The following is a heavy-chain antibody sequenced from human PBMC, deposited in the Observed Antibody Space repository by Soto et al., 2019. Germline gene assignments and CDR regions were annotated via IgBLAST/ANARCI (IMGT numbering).Heavy chain of an antibody. V-gene: IGHV4-59*01. CDR3: ARSLRYSSGWYLDY. CDR1: GGSISSYC. Sequence: SETLSLTCTVSGGSISSYCWSWIRQPPGKGLEWIGCIDYSGSTNYNPSLKSRVTTSVDTSKNQFFLKLSSVTAADTAVYYCARSLRYSSGWYLDYSGQGALVTVSS. CDR2: IDYSGST. D-gene: IGHD6-19*01. J-gene: IGHJ4*02.